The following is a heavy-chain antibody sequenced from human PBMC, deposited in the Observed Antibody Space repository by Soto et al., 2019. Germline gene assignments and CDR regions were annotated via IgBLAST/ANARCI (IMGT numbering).Heavy chain of an antibody. CDR3: ARVMDSGYDLVKSYYYYMDV. J-gene: IGHJ6*03. CDR2: INSDGSST. Sequence: GGSLRLSCAASGFTFSSYWMHWVRQAPGKGLVWVSRINSDGSSTSYGDSVKGRFTISRSNAKNTLYLQMNSLRAEDTAVYYCARVMDSGYDLVKSYYYYMDVWGKGTTVTVSS. CDR1: GFTFSSYW. V-gene: IGHV3-74*01. D-gene: IGHD5-12*01.